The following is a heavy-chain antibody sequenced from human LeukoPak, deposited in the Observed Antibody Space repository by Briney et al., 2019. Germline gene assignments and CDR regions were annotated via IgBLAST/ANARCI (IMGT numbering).Heavy chain of an antibody. J-gene: IGHJ5*02. CDR2: IYYTGNT. D-gene: IGHD3-10*01. CDR1: GGSVSSSNFY. Sequence: PSQTLSLTCTVSGGSVSSSNFYWAWIRQPPGKGLEWIGSIYYTGNTFYNPSLKSRGTLSIDTSKNQFSLKLTSVTAADTAVYYCARVLPYYYGSGSYWFDPWGQGTLVTVSS. CDR3: ARVLPYYYGSGSYWFDP. V-gene: IGHV4-39*07.